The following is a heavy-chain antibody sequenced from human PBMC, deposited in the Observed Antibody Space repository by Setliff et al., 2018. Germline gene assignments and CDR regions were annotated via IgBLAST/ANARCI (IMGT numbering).Heavy chain of an antibody. Sequence: SETLSLTCNVSGDPINRSGYYWGWIRQPPGKGLEWIGSNSGRTFYNPSLKSRVTISVDTSKNQFSLTLSSVTAADTAVYYCARLPNYVWGSPVDYWGQGTLVTVSS. V-gene: IGHV4-39*01. D-gene: IGHD3-16*01. CDR3: ARLPNYVWGSPVDY. J-gene: IGHJ4*02. CDR1: GDPINRSGYY. CDR2: NSGRT.